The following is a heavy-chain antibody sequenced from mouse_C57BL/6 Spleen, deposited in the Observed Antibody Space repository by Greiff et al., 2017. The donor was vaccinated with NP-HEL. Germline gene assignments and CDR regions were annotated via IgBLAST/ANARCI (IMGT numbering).Heavy chain of an antibody. J-gene: IGHJ3*01. Sequence: QVTLKVSGPGILQSSQTLSLTCSFSGFSLSTSGMGVSWIRQPSGKGLEWLAHIYWDDDKRYNPSLKRRLTISKDTSRNQLFLKVTSVDTADTATYYCARALYYDYEVWFAYWGQGTLVTVSA. CDR2: IYWDDDK. CDR3: ARALYYDYEVWFAY. D-gene: IGHD2-4*01. CDR1: GFSLSTSGMG. V-gene: IGHV8-12*01.